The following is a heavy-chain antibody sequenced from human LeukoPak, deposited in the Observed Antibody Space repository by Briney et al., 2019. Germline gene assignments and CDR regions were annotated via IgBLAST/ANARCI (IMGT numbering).Heavy chain of an antibody. CDR1: GGSFSGYY. V-gene: IGHV4-34*01. Sequence: SETLSLTCAVYGGSFSGYYWSWIRQPPRKGLEWIGEINHSGSTNYNPSLKSRVTISVDTSKNQYSLKLSSVTAADTAVYYCARLGWFGGRSRPYYYGMDVWGQGTTVTVSS. D-gene: IGHD3-10*01. CDR2: INHSGST. J-gene: IGHJ6*02. CDR3: ARLGWFGGRSRPYYYGMDV.